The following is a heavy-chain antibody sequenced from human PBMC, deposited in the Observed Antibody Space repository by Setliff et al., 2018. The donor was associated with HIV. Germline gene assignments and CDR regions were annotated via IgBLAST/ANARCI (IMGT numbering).Heavy chain of an antibody. D-gene: IGHD1-1*01. CDR1: GGSFSGYF. CDR3: ARESNAPYFQH. CDR2: IHHSGST. Sequence: SETLSLTCAVYGGSFSGYFWSWIRQPPGKGLEWIGEIHHSGSTNYNPSLKSRVTLSVKTSKNQFSLKLNSVTAADTAVYYCARESNAPYFQHWGQGTLVTVSS. J-gene: IGHJ1*01. V-gene: IGHV4-34*01.